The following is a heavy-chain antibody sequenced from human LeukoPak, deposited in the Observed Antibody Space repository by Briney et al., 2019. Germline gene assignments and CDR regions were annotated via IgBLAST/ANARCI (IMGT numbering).Heavy chain of an antibody. CDR3: AREGDFWSGVDY. CDR1: GFTFSSYS. CDR2: ISSSSSYI. D-gene: IGHD3-3*01. J-gene: IGHJ4*02. Sequence: GGSLRLSCAASGFTFSSYSMNWVRQAPGMGLEWVSSISSSSSYIYYADSVKGRFTISRDNAKNSLYLQMNSLRAEDTAVYYCAREGDFWSGVDYWGQGTLVTVSS. V-gene: IGHV3-21*01.